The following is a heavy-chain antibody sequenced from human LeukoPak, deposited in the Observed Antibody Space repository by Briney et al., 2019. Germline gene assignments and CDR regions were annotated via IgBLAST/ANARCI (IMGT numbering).Heavy chain of an antibody. CDR3: ARSDGGILSGYYYYMDV. J-gene: IGHJ6*03. CDR1: GYTFTSYG. V-gene: IGHV1-18*01. Sequence: ASVKVSCKASGYTFTSYGISWVRQSPGQGLEWMGWTSAYNGNTNYAQKLQCRFTMTTDTSTSTAYMELRSLRSDDTAVYYCARSDGGILSGYYYYMDVWGKGTTVTVSS. CDR2: TSAYNGNT. D-gene: IGHD2-15*01.